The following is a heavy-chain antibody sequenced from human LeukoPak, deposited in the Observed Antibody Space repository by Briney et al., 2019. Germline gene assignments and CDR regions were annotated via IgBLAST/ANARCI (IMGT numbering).Heavy chain of an antibody. CDR2: INWNGGST. CDR1: GFTFSSYA. V-gene: IGHV3-20*04. D-gene: IGHD3-10*01. Sequence: GGSLRLSCAASGFTFSSYAMSWVRQAPGKGLEWVSGINWNGGSTGYADSVKGRFTISRDNAKKSLYLQMNSLRADDTALYYCARDPESYYYASGSTHFDYWGQGTLVTVSS. J-gene: IGHJ4*02. CDR3: ARDPESYYYASGSTHFDY.